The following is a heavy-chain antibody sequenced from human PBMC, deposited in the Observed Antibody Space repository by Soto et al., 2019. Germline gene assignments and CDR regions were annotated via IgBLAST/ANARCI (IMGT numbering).Heavy chain of an antibody. CDR1: GGSISSGYYY. J-gene: IGHJ4*02. CDR2: IYNSGST. CDR3: ARDLGHYYDSPGHFDN. V-gene: IGHV4-31*03. Sequence: QVQLQESGPGLVKPSQTLSLTCTVSGGSISSGYYYWSWVRQHPGKGLEWIGYIYNSGSTYYNPALKSRVTRSVDSSKNQFSLKLSSVTAADTAVYYCARDLGHYYDSPGHFDNWGQGTLVTVSS. D-gene: IGHD3-22*01.